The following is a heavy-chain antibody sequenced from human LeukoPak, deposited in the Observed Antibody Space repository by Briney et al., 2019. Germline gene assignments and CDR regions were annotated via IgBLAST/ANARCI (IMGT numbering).Heavy chain of an antibody. J-gene: IGHJ4*02. V-gene: IGHV3-11*01. CDR1: GFTFTDYA. CDR3: ASRYCSGGSCYFDY. CDR2: ISGSGTTI. Sequence: GGPLRLSCAASGFTFTDYAMNWVRQAPGKGLEWVSYISGSGTTIYYADSVKGRFTISRDNTKNSLNLQMNSLRAEDSAVYYCASRYCSGGSCYFDYWGQGTLVTVSS. D-gene: IGHD2-15*01.